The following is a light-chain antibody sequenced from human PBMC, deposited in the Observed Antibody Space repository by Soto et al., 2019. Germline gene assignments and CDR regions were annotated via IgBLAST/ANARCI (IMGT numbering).Light chain of an antibody. CDR3: QQYNSYPLT. Sequence: DIQMTQSPSTLSASVGDRVTITCRASQSISSWLAWYQQKPGKDPKLLIYKASNLESGVPSRFSGSGSGTEFTLTISRLQPDDFATYYCQQYNSYPLTFGGGTKVEIK. J-gene: IGKJ4*01. CDR2: KAS. CDR1: QSISSW. V-gene: IGKV1-5*03.